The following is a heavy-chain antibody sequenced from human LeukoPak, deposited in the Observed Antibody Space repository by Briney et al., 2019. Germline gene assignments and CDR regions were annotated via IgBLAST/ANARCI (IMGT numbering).Heavy chain of an antibody. CDR3: AREQRGDYYDRSGYPFDY. CDR2: IKQDGSEK. CDR1: GFTFSSYW. J-gene: IGHJ4*02. D-gene: IGHD3-22*01. V-gene: IGHV3-7*01. Sequence: GGFLRLSCAASGFTFSSYWMSWVRQAPGKGLEWVANIKQDGSEKYYVDSVKGRFTISRDNAKNSLYLQMNSLRAEDTAVYYCAREQRGDYYDRSGYPFDYWGQGTLVTVSS.